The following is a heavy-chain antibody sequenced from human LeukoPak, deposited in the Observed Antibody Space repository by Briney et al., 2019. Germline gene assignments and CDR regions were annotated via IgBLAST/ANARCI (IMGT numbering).Heavy chain of an antibody. Sequence: GGSLRLSCAASEFTFGAYGMSWVRQAPGRGLEWVSTISASGDHTYYADSVKGRFTISRDNAKNSLYLQMNSLRAEDTAVYYCARGVSGHKGPPFDAFDIWGQGTMVTVSS. J-gene: IGHJ3*02. CDR1: EFTFGAYG. D-gene: IGHD5-12*01. CDR2: ISASGDHT. CDR3: ARGVSGHKGPPFDAFDI. V-gene: IGHV3-23*01.